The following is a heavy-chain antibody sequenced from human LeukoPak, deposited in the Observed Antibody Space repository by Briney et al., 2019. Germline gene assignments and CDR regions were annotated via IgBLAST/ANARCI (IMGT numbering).Heavy chain of an antibody. CDR3: ATDQRYAFDY. CDR1: GFTFTSYS. CDR2: ISVSGNTK. J-gene: IGHJ4*02. Sequence: PGGSLRLSCAASGFTFTSYSMDWVRQAPGKGLEWISYISVSGNTKYYADSVKGRVTISRDDGKNTLYLHMNSLRDDDTALYYCATDQRYAFDYWGQGILVTVSS. D-gene: IGHD3-9*01. V-gene: IGHV3-48*02.